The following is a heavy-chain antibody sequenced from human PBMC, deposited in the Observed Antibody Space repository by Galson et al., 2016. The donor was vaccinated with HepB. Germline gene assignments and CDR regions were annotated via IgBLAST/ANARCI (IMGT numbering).Heavy chain of an antibody. Sequence: TLSLTCAVSGASISSAGYSWNWIRQPPGKALEWIGYIYQTGGTYYNPSLQSRVTISIDTSKNQFSLKLSSVTAADTAVYYCARGCSGGSCYPAGLTTGNYYYFYGMDVWGQGTTVTVSS. CDR1: GASISSAGYS. CDR3: ARGCSGGSCYPAGLTTGNYYYFYGMDV. J-gene: IGHJ6*02. V-gene: IGHV4-30-2*01. D-gene: IGHD2-15*01. CDR2: IYQTGGT.